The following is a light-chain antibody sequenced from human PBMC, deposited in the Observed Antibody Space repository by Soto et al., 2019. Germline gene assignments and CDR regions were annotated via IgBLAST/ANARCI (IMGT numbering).Light chain of an antibody. J-gene: IGKJ5*01. CDR2: WAS. CDR3: QQYYSTPIT. Sequence: IVMSQSPDSLSVSLGERATINCKSSQSLLYSSNNKNYLAWFQHKPGQPPKLRLYWASTRESGVPDRFSASGSGTDFTLTVSSLQAEDVAVYYCQQYYSTPITFGQGTRLEIK. V-gene: IGKV4-1*01. CDR1: QSLLYSSNNKNY.